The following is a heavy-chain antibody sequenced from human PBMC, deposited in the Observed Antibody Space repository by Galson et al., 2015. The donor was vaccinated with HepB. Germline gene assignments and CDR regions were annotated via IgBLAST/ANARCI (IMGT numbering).Heavy chain of an antibody. CDR1: GFTFSSYW. D-gene: IGHD3-10*01. V-gene: IGHV3-7*03. J-gene: IGHJ6*02. CDR2: IKQDGSEK. CDR3: ARGYYYGLGSYYLPTPTDYYGMDV. Sequence: LRLSCAASGFTFSSYWMSWVRQAPGKGLEWVANIKQDGSEKYYVDSVKGRFTISRDNAKNSLYLQMNSLRAEDTAVYYCARGYYYGLGSYYLPTPTDYYGMDVWGQGTTVTVSS.